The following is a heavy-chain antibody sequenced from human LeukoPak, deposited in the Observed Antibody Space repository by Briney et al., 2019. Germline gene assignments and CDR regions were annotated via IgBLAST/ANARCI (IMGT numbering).Heavy chain of an antibody. Sequence: ASVKVSCKASGYTFTGYYMHWVRQAPGQGLEWMGWINPNSGGTYYAQKFQGRVTMTRDTSISTAYMELSRLRSDDTAVYYCARINYGGNSDEDYWGQGTLVTVSS. J-gene: IGHJ4*02. D-gene: IGHD4-23*01. CDR2: INPNSGGT. CDR3: ARINYGGNSDEDY. V-gene: IGHV1-2*02. CDR1: GYTFTGYY.